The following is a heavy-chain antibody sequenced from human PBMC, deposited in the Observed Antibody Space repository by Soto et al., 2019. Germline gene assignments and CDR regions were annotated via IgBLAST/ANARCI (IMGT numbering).Heavy chain of an antibody. Sequence: PGGSLRLSCAASRFTFSNAWMSWVRQAPGKGLEWVGRIKSKADGGTTDYAAPVKGRFTISRDDAKDTLYLQMNSLKTEDTAVYYCTTVPGDKWNYVVWVDGWLDPWGQGTMATVYS. J-gene: IGHJ5*02. CDR3: TTVPGDKWNYVVWVDGWLDP. D-gene: IGHD1-7*01. CDR2: IKSKADGGTT. CDR1: RFTFSNAW. V-gene: IGHV3-15*01.